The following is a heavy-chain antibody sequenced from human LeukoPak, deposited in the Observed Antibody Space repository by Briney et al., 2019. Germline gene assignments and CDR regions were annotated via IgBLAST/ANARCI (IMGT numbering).Heavy chain of an antibody. V-gene: IGHV5-51*01. CDR2: IYAGDSGT. CDR3: ARGGPNYALDY. D-gene: IGHD2-2*01. CDR1: GYSFTNYW. J-gene: IGHJ4*02. Sequence: GESLKISCKGSGYSFTNYWIGWVRQLPGKGLEWMGIIYAGDSGTRYSPSFQGQVTMSTDKSISTAYLQWSSLKASDTAMYFCARGGPNYALDYWGQGTLVTVSS.